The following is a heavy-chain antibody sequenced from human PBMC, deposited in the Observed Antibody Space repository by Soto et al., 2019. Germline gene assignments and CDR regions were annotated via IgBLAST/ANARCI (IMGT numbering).Heavy chain of an antibody. V-gene: IGHV3-11*01. Sequence: QVQLVESGGGLVKPGGSLRLSCAVSGFTFNDYYMSWIRQAPGKGLEWVSYISSSGDVIYYADSVKGRFTLSRDNAKNSLYLQMNSLRAEDTAVYYCARDLGYYDSSGYCDYWGQGTLVTVSS. J-gene: IGHJ4*02. D-gene: IGHD3-22*01. CDR3: ARDLGYYDSSGYCDY. CDR2: ISSSGDVI. CDR1: GFTFNDYY.